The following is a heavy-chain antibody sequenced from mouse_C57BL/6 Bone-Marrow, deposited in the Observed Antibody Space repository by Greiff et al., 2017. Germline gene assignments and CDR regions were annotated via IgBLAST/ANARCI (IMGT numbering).Heavy chain of an antibody. CDR1: GFTFSDAW. CDR2: ISNKANNHAT. Sequence: EVKVEESGGGLVQPGGSMKLSCAASGFTFSDAWMDWVRQSPEKGLEWVAEISNKANNHATYYSVSVKGRFTISSDDSKSRVYLLMNSLRAEDTGIYSSTVYYDYDGYCFDYWGQGTTLTVSA. V-gene: IGHV6-6*01. D-gene: IGHD2-4*01. J-gene: IGHJ2*01. CDR3: TVYYDYDGYCFDY.